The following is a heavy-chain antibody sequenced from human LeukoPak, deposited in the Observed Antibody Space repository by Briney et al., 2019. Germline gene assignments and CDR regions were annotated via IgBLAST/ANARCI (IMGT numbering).Heavy chain of an antibody. J-gene: IGHJ5*02. CDR3: ARDSYGDYERENWFDP. CDR1: GFTFSSYG. CDR2: IWYDGSNK. V-gene: IGHV3-33*01. Sequence: HPGGSLRLSCAASGFTFSSYGMHWVRQAPGKGLEWVAVIWYDGSNKYYADSVKGRFTISRDNSKNTLYLQMNSLRAEDTAVYYCARDSYGDYERENWFDPWGQGTLVTVSS. D-gene: IGHD4-17*01.